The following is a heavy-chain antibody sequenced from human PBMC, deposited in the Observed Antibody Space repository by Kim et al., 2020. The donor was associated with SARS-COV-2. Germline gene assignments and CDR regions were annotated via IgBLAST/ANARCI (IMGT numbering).Heavy chain of an antibody. Sequence: SETLSLTCAVYGGSFSGYYWNWIRQPPGKGLEWIGEINHSGSTNYNPSLKSRVTISVDTSKNQFSLKLSSVTAADTAVYYCARGRNYYDSSGYNYWGQGTLVTVSS. D-gene: IGHD3-22*01. V-gene: IGHV4-34*01. J-gene: IGHJ4*02. CDR1: GGSFSGYY. CDR3: ARGRNYYDSSGYNY. CDR2: INHSGST.